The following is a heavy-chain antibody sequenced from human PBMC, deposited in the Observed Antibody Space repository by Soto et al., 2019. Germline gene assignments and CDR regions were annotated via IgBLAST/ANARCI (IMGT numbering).Heavy chain of an antibody. V-gene: IGHV1-3*01. CDR3: AREAVVLQFSGRGRWFDP. Sequence: QVQLVQSGAEVKKPGASVKVSCKASGYTFTSYAMHWVRQAPGQRLEWMGWINAGNGNTKYSQKFQGRVTITRDTSASTAYMELSSLRSEDTAVYYCAREAVVLQFSGRGRWFDPWGQGTLVTVSS. J-gene: IGHJ5*02. CDR2: INAGNGNT. CDR1: GYTFTSYA. D-gene: IGHD3-10*02.